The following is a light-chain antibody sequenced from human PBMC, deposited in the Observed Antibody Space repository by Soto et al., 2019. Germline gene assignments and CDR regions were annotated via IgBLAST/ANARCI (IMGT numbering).Light chain of an antibody. CDR1: QSLLHRNGFHS. V-gene: IGKV2-28*01. Sequence: DLVMTQSPLSLPVTPGEPASISCRSSQSLLHRNGFHSSDWYLQKPGQSPQLLIYLGSNRASGVPDRFSGSGSGTDFTLKITRVEAEDVGVYYCMQGLQVPLTFGGGTKVEIK. CDR2: LGS. J-gene: IGKJ4*01. CDR3: MQGLQVPLT.